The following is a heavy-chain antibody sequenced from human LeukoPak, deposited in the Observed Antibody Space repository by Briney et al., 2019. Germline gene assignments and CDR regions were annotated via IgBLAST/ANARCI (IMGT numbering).Heavy chain of an antibody. J-gene: IGHJ6*03. D-gene: IGHD6-13*01. CDR3: AKVGKAGSLIPYYMDV. V-gene: IGHV3-23*01. CDR1: GFTFSSYE. CDR2: ISGSGGST. Sequence: GGSLRLSCAASGFTFSSYEMNWVRQAPGKGLEWVSAISGSGGSTYYADSVKGRFTISRDNSKNTLYLLMNSLRAEDTAVYYCAKVGKAGSLIPYYMDVWGKGTTVTVSS.